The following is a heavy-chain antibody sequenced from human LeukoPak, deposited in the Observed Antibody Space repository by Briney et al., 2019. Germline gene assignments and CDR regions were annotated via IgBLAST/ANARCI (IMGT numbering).Heavy chain of an antibody. CDR1: GGSISSYY. D-gene: IGHD6-13*01. CDR3: AGGSSSWYEGYYYYGMDV. CDR2: IYYSGST. J-gene: IGHJ6*02. V-gene: IGHV4-59*01. Sequence: PSETLSLTCTVSGGSISSYYWSWIRQPPGKGLEWIGYIYYSGSTNYNPSLKSRVTISVDTSKNQFSLKLSSVTAADTAVYYCAGGSSSWYEGYYYYGMDVWGQGTTVTVSS.